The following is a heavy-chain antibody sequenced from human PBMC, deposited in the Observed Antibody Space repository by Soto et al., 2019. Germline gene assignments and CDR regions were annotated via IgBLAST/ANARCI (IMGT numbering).Heavy chain of an antibody. D-gene: IGHD3-22*01. J-gene: IGHJ6*02. CDR2: INAGNGNT. V-gene: IGHV1-3*01. CDR3: AISYYDSSGYPRSGMDV. CDR1: GYTFTSYA. Sequence: ASVKVSCKASGYTFTSYAMHWVRQAPGQRLEWMGWINAGNGNTKYSQKFQGRVTITRDTSASTAYMELSSLRSEDTAVYYCAISYYDSSGYPRSGMDVWGQGTTVTVSS.